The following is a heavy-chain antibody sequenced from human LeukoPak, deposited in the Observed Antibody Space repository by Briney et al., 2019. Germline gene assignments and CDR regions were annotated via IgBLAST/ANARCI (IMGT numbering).Heavy chain of an antibody. CDR3: ARQGDGYNNNWFDP. Sequence: SETLSLTCTVSGGSISSYYWSWIRQPPGKGLEWIGYIYYSGSTNYNPSLKSRVTISVDTSKNQFSLKLSSVTAADTAVYYCARQGDGYNNNWFDPWGQGTLVTVSS. J-gene: IGHJ5*02. CDR1: GGSISSYY. D-gene: IGHD5-24*01. V-gene: IGHV4-59*01. CDR2: IYYSGST.